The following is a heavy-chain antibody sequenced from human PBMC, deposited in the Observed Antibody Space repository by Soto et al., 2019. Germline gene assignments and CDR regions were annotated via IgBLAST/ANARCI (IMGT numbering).Heavy chain of an antibody. CDR2: IYYSGST. J-gene: IGHJ5*02. CDR3: ARSYGSGSYYNEVRWFDP. CDR1: GGSISSGDYY. Sequence: PSETLSLTCTVSGGSISSGDYYWSWIRQPPGKGLEWIGYIYYSGSTYYNPSLKSRVTISVDTSKNQFSLKLSSVTAADTAVYYCARSYGSGSYYNEVRWFDPWGQGTLVTVSS. D-gene: IGHD3-10*01. V-gene: IGHV4-30-4*01.